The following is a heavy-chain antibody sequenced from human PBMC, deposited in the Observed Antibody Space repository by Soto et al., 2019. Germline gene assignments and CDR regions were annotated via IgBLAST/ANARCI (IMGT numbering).Heavy chain of an antibody. CDR3: ARDSPPHYDYVWGSYRYFDL. CDR2: IYYSGST. V-gene: IGHV4-59*12. Sequence: PSETLSLTCTVSGGSISSYYWSWIRQPPGKGLEWIGYIYYSGSTNYNPSLKSRVTISVDTSKNQFSLQLNSVTPEDTAVYYCARDSPPHYDYVWGSYRYFDLWGRGTLVTVSS. J-gene: IGHJ2*01. CDR1: GGSISSYY. D-gene: IGHD3-16*01.